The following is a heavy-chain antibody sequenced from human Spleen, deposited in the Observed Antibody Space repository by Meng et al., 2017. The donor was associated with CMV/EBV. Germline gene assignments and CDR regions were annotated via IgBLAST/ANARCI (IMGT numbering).Heavy chain of an antibody. CDR1: GGYISSRGYY. Sequence: TGSGGYISSRGYYWSWRRQDPGKGLGWISYMYYSGSTYYSPSVKSSVTISTNTSKNLFSLKLGYVTAADTAVYYCGRFGVVFNCFDSWGQGTLVTVSS. D-gene: IGHD3-16*01. J-gene: IGHJ5*01. V-gene: IGHV4-31*03. CDR3: GRFGVVFNCFDS. CDR2: MYYSGST.